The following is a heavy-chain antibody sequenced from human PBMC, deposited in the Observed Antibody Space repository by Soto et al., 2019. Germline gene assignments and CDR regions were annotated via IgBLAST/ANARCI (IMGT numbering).Heavy chain of an antibody. J-gene: IGHJ2*01. D-gene: IGHD2-21*01. CDR1: GGCFIGYH. V-gene: IGHV4-34*01. Sequence: PSETLSLSCAVYGGCFIGYHLCWIRLPPGKELEWIGEINHSGSSNYNPSLKSRVTISLDRSKNQFSLKLSSVTAADTAVYFCASGGTIDFLSRYSLFHSDL. CDR2: INHSGSS. CDR3: ASGGTIDFLSRYSLFHSDL.